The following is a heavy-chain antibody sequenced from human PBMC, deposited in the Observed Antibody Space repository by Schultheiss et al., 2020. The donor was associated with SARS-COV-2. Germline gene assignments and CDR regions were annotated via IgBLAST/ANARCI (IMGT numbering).Heavy chain of an antibody. V-gene: IGHV3-53*01. CDR2: IYSGGST. Sequence: GGSLRLSCAASGFTVSSNYMSWVRQAPGKGLEWVSVIYSGGSTYYADSVKGRFTISRDNSKNTLYLQMNSLRAEDTAVYYCAKVRWELLQAFDYWGQGTLVTVSS. J-gene: IGHJ4*02. CDR3: AKVRWELLQAFDY. CDR1: GFTVSSNY. D-gene: IGHD1-26*01.